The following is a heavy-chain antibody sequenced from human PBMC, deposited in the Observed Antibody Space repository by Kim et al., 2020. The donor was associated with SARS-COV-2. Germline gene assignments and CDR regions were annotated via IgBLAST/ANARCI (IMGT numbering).Heavy chain of an antibody. CDR1: GFTFSSYG. CDR2: IWYDGSNK. D-gene: IGHD6-19*01. J-gene: IGHJ4*02. CDR3: ARVGTGYSCGWFRLDY. V-gene: IGHV3-33*01. Sequence: GGSLRLSCAASGFTFSSYGMHWVRQAPGKGLEWVAVIWYDGSNKYYADSVKGRFTISRDNSKNTLYLQMNSLRAEDTAVYYCARVGTGYSCGWFRLDYWGQGTLVTVSS.